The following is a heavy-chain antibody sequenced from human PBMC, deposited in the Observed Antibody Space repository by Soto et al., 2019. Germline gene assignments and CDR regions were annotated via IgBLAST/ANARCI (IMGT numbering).Heavy chain of an antibody. CDR3: ARLRGSSSSSWYYYYYMDV. CDR2: IYDSGSI. Sequence: QVHLQESGPGLVKPSETLSLTCSVSGGSISGYYWSWIRQTPGKGLEWVGYIYDSGSINNNPSLKSRVTISVDTSKNQFSLKLSSVTAADTAVYYCARLRGSSSSSWYYYYYMDVWGKGTMVTVSS. J-gene: IGHJ6*03. D-gene: IGHD6-6*01. V-gene: IGHV4-59*08. CDR1: GGSISGYY.